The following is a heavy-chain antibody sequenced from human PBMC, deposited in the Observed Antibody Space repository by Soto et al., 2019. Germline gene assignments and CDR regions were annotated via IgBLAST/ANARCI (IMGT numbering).Heavy chain of an antibody. CDR2: ISGSGGST. J-gene: IGHJ6*03. D-gene: IGHD5-18*01. CDR3: AKAWSPYTAMGQLYYYYMDV. V-gene: IGHV3-23*01. CDR1: GFTFSSYA. Sequence: GGSLRLSCAASGFTFSSYAMSWVRQAPGKGLEWVSAISGSGGSTYYADSVKGRFTISRDNSKNTLYLQMNSLRAEDTAVYYCAKAWSPYTAMGQLYYYYMDVWGKGTTVTVSS.